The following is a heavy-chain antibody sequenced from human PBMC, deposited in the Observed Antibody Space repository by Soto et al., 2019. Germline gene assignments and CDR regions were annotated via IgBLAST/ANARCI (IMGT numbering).Heavy chain of an antibody. D-gene: IGHD5-18*01. Sequence: GASVKVSCKVSGYTLADLSMHWVRQAPGKGLEWMGGFDPEDGETIYAQKFQGRVTMTEDTSTDTAYMELSSLRSEDTAVYYCATGVDTKAFDIWGQGTMVTVSS. J-gene: IGHJ3*02. CDR2: FDPEDGET. V-gene: IGHV1-24*01. CDR1: GYTLADLS. CDR3: ATGVDTKAFDI.